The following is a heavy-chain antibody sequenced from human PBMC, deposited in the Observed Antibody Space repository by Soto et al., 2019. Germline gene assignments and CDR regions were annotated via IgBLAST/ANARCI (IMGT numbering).Heavy chain of an antibody. CDR1: GFKFGDNL. Sequence: QVQLVQSGAEVRKPGASVNISCWASGFKFGDNLINWVRQAPGQSLEWMGWINPDNVNTRYSQTFQGRVTISRHSSASIAYVEVNDLTSEDTAVYYCARDILSVGPRANDAFDVWGQGTMVSVSS. CDR3: ARDILSVGPRANDAFDV. V-gene: IGHV1-3*01. CDR2: INPDNVNT. D-gene: IGHD2-8*02. J-gene: IGHJ3*01.